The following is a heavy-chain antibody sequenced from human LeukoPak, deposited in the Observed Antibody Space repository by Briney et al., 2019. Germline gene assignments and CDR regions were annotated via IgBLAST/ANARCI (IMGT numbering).Heavy chain of an antibody. J-gene: IGHJ6*02. CDR1: GYTFTSYG. V-gene: IGHV1-18*01. Sequence: ASVKVSCKASGYTFTSYGISWVRQAPGQGLEWMGWISAYNGNTNYAQKLQGRVTMTTDTSTSTAYMELRSLRSDDTAVYYCAREGVGAMTYYYYGMDVWGQGTTVTASS. CDR3: AREGVGAMTYYYYGMDV. D-gene: IGHD1-26*01. CDR2: ISAYNGNT.